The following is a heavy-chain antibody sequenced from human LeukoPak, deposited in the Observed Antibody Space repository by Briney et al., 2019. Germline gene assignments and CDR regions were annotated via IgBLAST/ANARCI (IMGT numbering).Heavy chain of an antibody. J-gene: IGHJ4*02. V-gene: IGHV3-21*01. CDR1: GYTFSSFS. CDR3: VRLRRNSDTSGYYYYDF. D-gene: IGHD3-22*01. Sequence: PGGSVTLSCAASGYTFSSFSINWVRQAPGKGLEWVSSISVGSNYIYYADSVRGRFSISRDDARDSLYLQMNSLRAEDTAVYYCVRLRRNSDTSGYYYYDFWGQGTLVIVSA. CDR2: ISVGSNYI.